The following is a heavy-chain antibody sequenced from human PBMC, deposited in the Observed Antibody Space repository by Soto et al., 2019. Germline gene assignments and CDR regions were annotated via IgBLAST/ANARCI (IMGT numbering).Heavy chain of an antibody. CDR1: GGSISRGDYY. CDR2: IYYSGST. J-gene: IGHJ4*02. Sequence: SETLSLTCTVSGGSISRGDYYWSWIRQHPGKGLEWIGYIYYSGSTYYNPSLKSRVTISVDTSKNQFSLKLSSVTAADTAVYYCARGTPLSRTFDYWGQGTLVTVS. CDR3: ARGTPLSRTFDY. V-gene: IGHV4-31*03.